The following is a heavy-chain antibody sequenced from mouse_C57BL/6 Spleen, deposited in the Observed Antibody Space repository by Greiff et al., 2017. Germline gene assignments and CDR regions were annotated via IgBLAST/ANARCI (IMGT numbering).Heavy chain of an antibody. J-gene: IGHJ3*01. D-gene: IGHD1-1*01. V-gene: IGHV3-6*01. CDR3: ARYPSYYGSSYDAY. Sequence: EVKLQESGPGLVKPSQSLSLTCSVTGYSITSGYYWNWIRQFPGNKLEWMGYISYDGSNNYNPSYKNRISITRDTSKNQFFLKLNSVTTEDTATYYCARYPSYYGSSYDAYWGQGTLVTVSA. CDR2: ISYDGSN. CDR1: GYSITSGYY.